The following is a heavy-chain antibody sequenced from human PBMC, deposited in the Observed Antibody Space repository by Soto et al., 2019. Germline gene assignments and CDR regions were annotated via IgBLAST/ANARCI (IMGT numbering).Heavy chain of an antibody. V-gene: IGHV1-8*02. CDR3: ARWGIHTQGGFDP. J-gene: IGHJ5*02. CDR1: GCTFTSYY. D-gene: IGHD3-16*01. CDR2: MNXNSGNX. Sequence: GXSVKVSCKASGCTFTSYYMHWVRQAPGQVLEWMGWMNXNSGNXGYAKKFQGRXXMTRNNSXXKAYMELSSLRSEETAVYYCARWGIHTQGGFDPWGQGTLVTVSS.